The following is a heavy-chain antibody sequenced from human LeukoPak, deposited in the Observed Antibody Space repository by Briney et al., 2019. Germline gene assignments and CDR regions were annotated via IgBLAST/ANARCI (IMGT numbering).Heavy chain of an antibody. CDR1: GGSVSSGSYY. J-gene: IGHJ4*02. V-gene: IGHV4-61*01. Sequence: TETLSLTFSVPGGSVSSGSYYSSSIRQPPGKGLEWIGYIYSSGSTNYKPSLKSRVTISKDTSKNQFSLKLTSVTAADTAVYYCARGSSISWSPYYFEYWGQGTLVTVSS. D-gene: IGHD6-13*01. CDR3: ARGSSISWSPYYFEY. CDR2: IYSSGST.